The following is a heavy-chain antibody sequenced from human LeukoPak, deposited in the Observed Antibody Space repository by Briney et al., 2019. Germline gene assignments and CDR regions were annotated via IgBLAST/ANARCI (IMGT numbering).Heavy chain of an antibody. CDR1: GGSFNSYY. J-gene: IGHJ5*02. V-gene: IGHV4-59*01. D-gene: IGHD6-19*01. CDR3: ARCRSASQSFWFDP. Sequence: SETLSLTCTVSGGSFNSYYWSWVRQPPGQPPEWIAYIYDMGYSNYNPSLKSRVSISLDTSKNQFSLRLNSVTAADTAIYYCARCRSASQSFWFDPWGQGTLVTVSS. CDR2: IYDMGYS.